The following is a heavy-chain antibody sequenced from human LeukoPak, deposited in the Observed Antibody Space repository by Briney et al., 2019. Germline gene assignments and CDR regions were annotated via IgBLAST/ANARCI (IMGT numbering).Heavy chain of an antibody. CDR3: AIGGDSTTSCYRCFDY. D-gene: IGHD2-2*02. CDR2: IYPDDSDT. J-gene: IGHJ4*02. CDR1: VYRFTSYW. V-gene: IGHV5-51*01. Sequence: ESLKISCKGSVYRFTSYWIGWVRQMPRKGLEWMGLIYPDDSDTRYSPSFQGQVTISADKSISTAYLQWSSLKASDTAMYYCAIGGDSTTSCYRCFDYWGQGTLVTVSS.